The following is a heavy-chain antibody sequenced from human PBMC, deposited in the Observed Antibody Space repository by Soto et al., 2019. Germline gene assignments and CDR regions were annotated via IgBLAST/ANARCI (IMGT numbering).Heavy chain of an antibody. CDR2: ISSNTGYT. D-gene: IGHD5-12*01. V-gene: IGHV1-18*04. J-gene: IGHJ6*02. CDR3: ARDLGLYNGYYYGMDV. CDR1: GYTFTSYG. Sequence: ASVKVSCKXSGYTFTSYGFSWVRQAPGQGLEWMGWISSNTGYTNHAQKLQDRVTMTTDTSTGTAYMELRSLRSDDTAVYYCARDLGLYNGYYYGMDVCGQGTTVTVPS.